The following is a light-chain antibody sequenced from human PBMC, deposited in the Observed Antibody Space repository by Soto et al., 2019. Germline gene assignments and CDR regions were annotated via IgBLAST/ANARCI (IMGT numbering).Light chain of an antibody. Sequence: QSVLTQPASVSGSPGQSITISCTGTSSEVRGYNFVYWYQHHPGKAPKLMIYDLNNRPSEVSNRFSGPKSGNTACLTIAGLQAEDEANYDGSSYRCGDPLVFGTGIKVT. CDR1: SSEVRGYNF. CDR3: SSYRCGDPLV. CDR2: DLN. J-gene: IGLJ1*01. V-gene: IGLV2-14*03.